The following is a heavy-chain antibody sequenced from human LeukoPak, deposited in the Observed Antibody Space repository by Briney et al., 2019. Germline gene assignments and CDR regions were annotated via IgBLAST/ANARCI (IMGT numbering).Heavy chain of an antibody. CDR3: AREFPFSSGIGAFDY. V-gene: IGHV3-7*01. D-gene: IGHD6-19*01. CDR1: GFTFSSYW. Sequence: PGGSLRLSCAASGFTFSSYWMSWVRQAPGKGLEWVANIKQDGSEKYYVDSVKGRFTISRDNAKNSLYLQMNSLRAEGTAVYYCAREFPFSSGIGAFDYWGQGTLVTVSS. CDR2: IKQDGSEK. J-gene: IGHJ4*02.